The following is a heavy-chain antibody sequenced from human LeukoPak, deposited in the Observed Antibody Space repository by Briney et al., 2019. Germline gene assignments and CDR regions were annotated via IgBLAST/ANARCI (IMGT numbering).Heavy chain of an antibody. J-gene: IGHJ5*01. CDR3: ARVGYYDSSGFDS. CDR1: GFTFSSYS. V-gene: IGHV3-21*01. Sequence: PGGSLRLSCAASGFTFSSYSMNWVRQAPGKGREWVSSISSSSSYIYYADSVKGRFTISRDNAKNSLYLQMNSLRAEDTAVYYCARVGYYDSSGFDSWGQGTLVTVSS. D-gene: IGHD3-22*01. CDR2: ISSSSSYI.